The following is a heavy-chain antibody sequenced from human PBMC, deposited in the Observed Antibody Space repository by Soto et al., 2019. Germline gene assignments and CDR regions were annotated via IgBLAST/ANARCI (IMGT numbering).Heavy chain of an antibody. CDR1: GGTFSSYT. D-gene: IGHD2-2*01. V-gene: IGHV1-69*02. CDR2: IIPILGIA. J-gene: IGHJ4*02. CDR3: ARVGYCSSTSCLGDY. Sequence: QVQLVQSGAEVKKPGSSVKVSCTASGGTFSSYTISWVRQAPGQGLEWMGRIIPILGIANYAQKFQGRVTITADKSTSTAYMELSSLRSEDTAVYYCARVGYCSSTSCLGDYWGQGTLVTVSS.